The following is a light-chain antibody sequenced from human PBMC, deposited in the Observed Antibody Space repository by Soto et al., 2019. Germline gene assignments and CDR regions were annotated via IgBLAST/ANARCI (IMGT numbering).Light chain of an antibody. J-gene: IGLJ1*01. V-gene: IGLV2-14*01. CDR1: SSDVGGYNY. CDR2: DVS. Sequence: QSVLTQPASVSGSPGQSITISCTGTSSDVGGYNYVSWYQQHPGKAPKLMIYDVSNRPSGVSNRFSGSKSGNTASLTISGLQAEDEADYYCNSYTSRSTYVFGTGTDVTVL. CDR3: NSYTSRSTYV.